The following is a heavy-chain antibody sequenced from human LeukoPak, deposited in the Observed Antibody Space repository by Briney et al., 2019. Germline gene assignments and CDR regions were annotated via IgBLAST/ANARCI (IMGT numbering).Heavy chain of an antibody. V-gene: IGHV1-18*01. D-gene: IGHD3-3*01. Sequence: ASVKVSCKASGYTFTSYVISWVRQAPGQGLEWMGWISAYNGNTNYAQKLQGRVTMTTDTSTSTAYMELRSPRSDDTAVYYCARGTPYYDFWSGYLPDYWGQGTLVTVSS. CDR3: ARGTPYYDFWSGYLPDY. J-gene: IGHJ4*02. CDR2: ISAYNGNT. CDR1: GYTFTSYV.